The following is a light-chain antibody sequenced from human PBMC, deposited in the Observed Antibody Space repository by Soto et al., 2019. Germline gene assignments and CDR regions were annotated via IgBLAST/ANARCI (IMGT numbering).Light chain of an antibody. J-gene: IGKJ4*01. Sequence: EIVLTQSPGTLSLSPGERATLSCRASQNIDSKDLAWYQQKPGQAPRILIFAASNRATGIPDRFSGSGSGTDFTLTISRLEPEDFAMYYCQQYGYLVTFGGGTKVDNK. CDR2: AAS. CDR3: QQYGYLVT. V-gene: IGKV3-20*01. CDR1: QNIDSKD.